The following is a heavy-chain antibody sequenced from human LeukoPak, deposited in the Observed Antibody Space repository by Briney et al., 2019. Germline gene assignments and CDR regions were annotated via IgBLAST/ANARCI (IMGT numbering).Heavy chain of an antibody. Sequence: SETLSLTCAVYGGSFSGYYWSWIRQPPGKGLEWIGEINHSGSTNYNPSLKSRVTISVDTSKNQFSLKLSSVTAADTAVYYCARDGNPWNLDVWGRGTLVTVSS. CDR3: ARDGNPWNLDV. D-gene: IGHD1-14*01. CDR2: INHSGST. CDR1: GGSFSGYY. J-gene: IGHJ2*01. V-gene: IGHV4-34*01.